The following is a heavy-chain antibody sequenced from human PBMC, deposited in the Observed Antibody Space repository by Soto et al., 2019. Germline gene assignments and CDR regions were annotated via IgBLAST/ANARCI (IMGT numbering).Heavy chain of an antibody. CDR1: GGSISSSSYY. V-gene: IGHV4-39*01. Sequence: QLQLQESGPGLVKPSETLSLTCTVSGGSISSSSYYWGWIRQPPGKGLEWIGSIYYSASTYYNPALKGLVTISVNTAKNQCSLKLSAATATDTAVYYCARQAIYGDSPNWNFDLWGRGTLVTVSS. D-gene: IGHD4-17*01. CDR3: ARQAIYGDSPNWNFDL. J-gene: IGHJ2*01. CDR2: IYYSAST.